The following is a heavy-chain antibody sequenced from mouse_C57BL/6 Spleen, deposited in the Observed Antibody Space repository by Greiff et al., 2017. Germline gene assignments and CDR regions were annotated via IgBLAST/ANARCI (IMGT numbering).Heavy chain of an antibody. J-gene: IGHJ2*01. V-gene: IGHV1-84*01. Sequence: LVESGPELVKPGASVKISCKASGYTFTDYSINWVKQRPGQGLEWIGWIYPGSGNTKNNEKFKGKATLTVDTSSSTAYMQLSSLTSEDSAVYFCARYGYYGSSPYFDYWGQGTTLTVSS. CDR2: IYPGSGNT. CDR1: GYTFTDYS. CDR3: ARYGYYGSSPYFDY. D-gene: IGHD1-1*01.